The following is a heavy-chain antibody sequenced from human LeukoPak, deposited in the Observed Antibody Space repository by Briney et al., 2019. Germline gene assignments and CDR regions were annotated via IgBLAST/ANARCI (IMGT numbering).Heavy chain of an antibody. V-gene: IGHV3-30*18. J-gene: IGHJ4*02. CDR2: ISYDGSNK. D-gene: IGHD4-17*01. CDR1: GFTFSSYS. Sequence: PGGSLRLSCAASGFTFSSYSMNWVRQAPGKGLEWVAVISYDGSNKYYADSVKGRFTISRDNSKNTLYLQMNSLRAEDTAVYYCAKDMDHDYGDYGFDYWGQGTLVTVSS. CDR3: AKDMDHDYGDYGFDY.